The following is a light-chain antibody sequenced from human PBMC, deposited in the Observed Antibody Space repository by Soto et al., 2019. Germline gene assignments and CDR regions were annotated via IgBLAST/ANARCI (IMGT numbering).Light chain of an antibody. CDR3: QQNYSPPPIT. CDR2: AAS. CDR1: HSIANY. J-gene: IGKJ5*01. Sequence: DIQMTQSPSSLSASTGRTSQITSRSSHSIANYLNWYQQKPGKAPKLLIYAASTLQSGVPSKFSGSGFGTDFTLTISSLQTEDFATYYCQQNYSPPPITFGQGTRLEIK. V-gene: IGKV1-39*01.